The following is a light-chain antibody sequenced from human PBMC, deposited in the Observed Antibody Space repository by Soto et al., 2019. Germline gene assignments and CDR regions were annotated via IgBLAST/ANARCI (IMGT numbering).Light chain of an antibody. CDR1: QSISTW. J-gene: IGKJ2*01. Sequence: DIQMTQSPSTLSASVGDRVTITCRASQSISTWLAWYQQKPGKAPKLLIYDASNLESGVPSRFSGSGSETEFTLTISSLQPEDFATYYCQQYKSYYTFGQGTKLEI. CDR3: QQYKSYYT. V-gene: IGKV1-5*01. CDR2: DAS.